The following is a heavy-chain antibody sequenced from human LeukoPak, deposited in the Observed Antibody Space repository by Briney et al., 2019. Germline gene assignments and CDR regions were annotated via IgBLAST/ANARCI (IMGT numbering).Heavy chain of an antibody. Sequence: EASVKVSCKASGYTFTGYYMHWVRQAPGQGLEWMGWINANSGGTNYAQKFQGRVTMTRDTSISTAYMELSRLRSDDTAVYYCARSSRYDIWTGYPYWGQGTPVTVSS. D-gene: IGHD3-9*01. V-gene: IGHV1-2*02. J-gene: IGHJ4*02. CDR2: INANSGGT. CDR1: GYTFTGYY. CDR3: ARSSRYDIWTGYPY.